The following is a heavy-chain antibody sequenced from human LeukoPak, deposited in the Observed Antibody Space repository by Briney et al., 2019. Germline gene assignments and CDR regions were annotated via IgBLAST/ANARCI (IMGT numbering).Heavy chain of an antibody. Sequence: SETLSLTCTVSGGSISSYYWSWIRQPPGKGLEWIGYIYYSGSTNYNPSLKSRATISVDTSKNQFSLKLSSVTAADTAVYYCATQTIAALEAYFDYWGQGTLVTVSS. D-gene: IGHD6-6*01. CDR1: GGSISSYY. V-gene: IGHV4-59*08. CDR3: ATQTIAALEAYFDY. CDR2: IYYSGST. J-gene: IGHJ4*02.